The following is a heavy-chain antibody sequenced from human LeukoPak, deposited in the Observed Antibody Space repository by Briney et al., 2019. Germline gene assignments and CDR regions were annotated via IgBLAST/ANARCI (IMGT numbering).Heavy chain of an antibody. CDR2: IYNSGST. CDR3: ARHVTTVTFFDF. J-gene: IGHJ4*02. Sequence: PSQTLSLTCTVSGVSVSSGDYYWSWIRQPPGKGLEWIGYIYNSGSTYYNPSLKSRLTIPEDTSKNQFSLKLSSVTAADTAVYFCARHVTTVTFFDFWGQGTLVTVSS. V-gene: IGHV4-30-4*01. D-gene: IGHD4-11*01. CDR1: GVSVSSGDYY.